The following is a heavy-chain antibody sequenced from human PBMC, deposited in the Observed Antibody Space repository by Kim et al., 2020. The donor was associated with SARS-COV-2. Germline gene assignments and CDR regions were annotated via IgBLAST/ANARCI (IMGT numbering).Heavy chain of an antibody. CDR1: GGSISSGGYY. V-gene: IGHV4-31*03. CDR2: IYYSGST. J-gene: IGHJ6*02. Sequence: SETLSLTCTVSGGSISSGGYYWSWIRQHPGKGLEWIGYIYYSGSTYYNPSPKSRVTISVDTSKNQFSLKLSSVTAADTAVYYCARVAAVVATNYYYGMDVWGQGTTVTVSS. D-gene: IGHD5-12*01. CDR3: ARVAAVVATNYYYGMDV.